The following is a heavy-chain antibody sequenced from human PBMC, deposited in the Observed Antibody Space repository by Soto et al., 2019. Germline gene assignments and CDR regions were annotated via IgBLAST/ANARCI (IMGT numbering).Heavy chain of an antibody. V-gene: IGHV3-30*03. Sequence: QVQLVESGGGVVQPGRSLRLSCAGSGFTFSNYGLHWVRQAPGKGLEWVAVISYDGSHKYYADSVKGRFTISRDNSNNMLYLQMDSLRAEDPAVYYCATDGAPGYCGRSSCPPAGAYWCQGTLVTVSS. CDR2: ISYDGSHK. CDR3: ATDGAPGYCGRSSCPPAGAY. D-gene: IGHD2-15*01. J-gene: IGHJ4*02. CDR1: GFTFSNYG.